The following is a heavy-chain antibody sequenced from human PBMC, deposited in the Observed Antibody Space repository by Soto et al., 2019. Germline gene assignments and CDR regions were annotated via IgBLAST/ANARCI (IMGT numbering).Heavy chain of an antibody. CDR2: IYYSGST. V-gene: IGHV4-61*01. D-gene: IGHD3-16*01. J-gene: IGHJ4*02. Sequence: TSETLSLTCTVSGGSVSSGSYYWSWIRQPPGKGLEWIGYIYYSGSTKYNPSLKSRVTISVDTSKNQFSLKLSSVTAADTAVYYCARAGLGDGSDYWGQGTLVTVPQ. CDR3: ARAGLGDGSDY. CDR1: GGSVSSGSYY.